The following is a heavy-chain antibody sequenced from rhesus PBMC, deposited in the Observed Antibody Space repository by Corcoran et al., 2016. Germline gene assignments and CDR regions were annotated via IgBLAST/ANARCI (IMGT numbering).Heavy chain of an antibody. D-gene: IGHD1-44*02. CDR1: GGSLSSSNW. V-gene: IGHV4-65*01. J-gene: IGHJ4*01. CDR3: ARDRESFVDFDY. CDR2: SSGRSGST. Sequence: QAQLQESGPGLVKPSETLSLTCAVSGGSLSSSNWWSWTRQPPGKGLGWLGYSSGRSGSTYYNPSLKSRVTISTETSKSQCSRKLDSVTAADAAVYYWARDRESFVDFDYWGQGVLVTVSS.